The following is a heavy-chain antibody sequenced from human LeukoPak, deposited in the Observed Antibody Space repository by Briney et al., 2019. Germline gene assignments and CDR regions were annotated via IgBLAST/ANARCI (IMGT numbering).Heavy chain of an antibody. CDR1: GGSISSSSYY. CDR3: ARDLTVTTLRGFDP. J-gene: IGHJ5*02. D-gene: IGHD4-17*01. Sequence: PSETLSLTCTVSGGSISSSSYYWGWIRQPPGKGLEWIGYIYYSGSTNYNPSLKSRVTISVDTSKNQFSLKLSSVTAADTAVYYCARDLTVTTLRGFDPWGQGTLVTVSS. CDR2: IYYSGST. V-gene: IGHV4-61*01.